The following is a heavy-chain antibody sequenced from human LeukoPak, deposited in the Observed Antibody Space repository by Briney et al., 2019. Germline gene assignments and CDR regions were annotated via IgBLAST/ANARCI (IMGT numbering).Heavy chain of an antibody. V-gene: IGHV1-18*01. J-gene: IGHJ4*02. CDR3: ARGYDYGDYVGDFDY. CDR1: GYTFTSYG. CDR2: ITTYNGNT. Sequence: ASVKVSCKASGYTFTSYGISWVRQAPGQGLEWMGWITTYNGNTHYAQKLQGRVTMTTETSTSTAYMDLRGLRSDDTAVYYCARGYDYGDYVGDFDYWGQGTLVTVSS. D-gene: IGHD4-17*01.